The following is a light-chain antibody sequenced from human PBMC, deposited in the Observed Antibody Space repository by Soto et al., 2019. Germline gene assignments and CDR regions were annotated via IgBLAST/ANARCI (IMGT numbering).Light chain of an antibody. J-gene: IGLJ2*01. CDR2: GNS. V-gene: IGLV1-40*01. CDR3: QSYDRGQSVV. Sequence: QSVLTQPPSVSGAPGQRVTFSCTGSSSNLGAGYDVHWYRQLPGTAPQLLIYGNSKRPSRVPDRFSGSKSGTSASLAITGLQADDEAKYYCQSYDRGQSVVVGGGTQLTVL. CDR1: SSNLGAGYD.